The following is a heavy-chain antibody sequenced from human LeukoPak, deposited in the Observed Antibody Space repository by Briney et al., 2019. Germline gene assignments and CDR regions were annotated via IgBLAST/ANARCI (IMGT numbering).Heavy chain of an antibody. Sequence: PSETLSLTCAVYGGSFSGYYWIWLRQPPGKGLEWIGEIDHSGSTNYNPSLKSRVTISVDTSKNQFSLKVRSVTAADTAVYYCARQRAGGSWTPLDHWGQGTLVTVSS. CDR2: IDHSGST. J-gene: IGHJ4*02. CDR3: ARQRAGGSWTPLDH. V-gene: IGHV4-34*01. CDR1: GGSFSGYY. D-gene: IGHD6-13*01.